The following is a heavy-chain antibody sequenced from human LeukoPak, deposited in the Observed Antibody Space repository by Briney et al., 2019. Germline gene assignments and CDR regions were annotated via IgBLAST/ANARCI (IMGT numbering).Heavy chain of an antibody. CDR1: DFIFSSYA. CDR3: TKDITVQIWLLGFNS. J-gene: IGHJ1*01. Sequence: GGSLRLSCVVSDFIFSSYAMSWVRQVPGKGLEWVSVISGSGVSTNYADSVKGRFTISRDNSKNTLYLQMNSLRAEDTAVYYCTKDITVQIWLLGFNSWGQGTLVTVAS. CDR2: ISGSGVST. D-gene: IGHD3-22*01. V-gene: IGHV3-23*01.